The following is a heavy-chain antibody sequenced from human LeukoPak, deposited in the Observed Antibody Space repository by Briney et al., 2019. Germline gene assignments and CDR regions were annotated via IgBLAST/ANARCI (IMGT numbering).Heavy chain of an antibody. J-gene: IGHJ4*02. D-gene: IGHD3-10*01. Sequence: SETLSLTCTVSGGSISSGSYYWSWIRQPAGKGLEWIGRIYTSGSTNYNPSLKSRVTISVDTSKNQFSLKLSSVTAADTAVYYCAKDQRQWFGEYFDYWGQGTLVTVSS. CDR1: GGSISSGSYY. V-gene: IGHV4-61*02. CDR2: IYTSGST. CDR3: AKDQRQWFGEYFDY.